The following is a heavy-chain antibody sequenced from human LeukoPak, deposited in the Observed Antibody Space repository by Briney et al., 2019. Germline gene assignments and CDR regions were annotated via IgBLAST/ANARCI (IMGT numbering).Heavy chain of an antibody. D-gene: IGHD6-13*01. J-gene: IGHJ4*02. Sequence: SETLSLTCTVSGGSISSSSYYWGWIRQPPGKGLEWIGSIYYSGSTYYNPSLKSRVTISVDTSKNQFSLKLSSVTAADTAVYYCARPLYSSSWYRVDYWGQGTLVTVSS. CDR3: ARPLYSSSWYRVDY. V-gene: IGHV4-39*07. CDR2: IYYSGST. CDR1: GGSISSSSYY.